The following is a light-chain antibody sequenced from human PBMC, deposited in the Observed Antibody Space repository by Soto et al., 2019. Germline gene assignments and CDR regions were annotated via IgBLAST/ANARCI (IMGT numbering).Light chain of an antibody. V-gene: IGLV1-40*01. J-gene: IGLJ1*01. Sequence: QSVLTHPNSVSRAPGQRVTICCTGSSSNIGAGYGVHWYQQLPGTAPKLLIYGNSNRPSGVPDRFSGSKSGTSASLAITGLQAEDEADYYCQSYDSSLSGYVFGTGTKVTVL. CDR1: SSNIGAGYG. CDR3: QSYDSSLSGYV. CDR2: GNS.